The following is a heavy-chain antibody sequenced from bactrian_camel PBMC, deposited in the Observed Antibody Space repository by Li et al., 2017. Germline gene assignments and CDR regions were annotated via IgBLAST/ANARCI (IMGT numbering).Heavy chain of an antibody. CDR3: GAARWADCALFLAGEDGPGRV. V-gene: IGHV3S55*01. CDR2: ISKDGTI. Sequence: HVQLVESGGGSVEAGGSLKLSCAASAYIFEQCGLGWYRQAPGRERELISAISKDGTIEYIDPVKGRFTISKDNAMYTLYLQMNSLKPEDTAMYYCGAARWADCALFLAGEDGPGRVWGQGTQVTVS. J-gene: IGHJ4*01. D-gene: IGHD3*01. CDR1: AYIFEQCG.